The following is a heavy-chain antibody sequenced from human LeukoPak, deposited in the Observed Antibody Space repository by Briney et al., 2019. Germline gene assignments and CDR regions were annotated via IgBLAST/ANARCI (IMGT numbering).Heavy chain of an antibody. Sequence: TSETLSLTCAVYGGSFSGYYWSWIRQPPGKGLEWIGEINHSGSTNYNPSLKSRVTISVDTSKNQFSLKLSSVTAADTAVYYCARHLMVRGVSFDYWGQGTLVTVSS. D-gene: IGHD3-10*01. CDR3: ARHLMVRGVSFDY. CDR1: GGSFSGYY. J-gene: IGHJ4*02. V-gene: IGHV4-34*01. CDR2: INHSGST.